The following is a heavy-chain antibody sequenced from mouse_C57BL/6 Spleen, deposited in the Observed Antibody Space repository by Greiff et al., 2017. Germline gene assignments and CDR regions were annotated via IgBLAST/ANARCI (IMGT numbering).Heavy chain of an antibody. Sequence: EVQLQQSGPVLVKPGPSVKISCKASGFTFTDYYMHWVKQSHGKSLEWIGLVYPYNGGTSYNQKFKGKATLTVETSSSTAYMELNSLTSEDSAVYYCARWGPITTVVATRDFDYWGQGTTLTVSS. V-gene: IGHV1-36*01. J-gene: IGHJ2*01. CDR2: VYPYNGGT. CDR3: ARWGPITTVVATRDFDY. D-gene: IGHD1-1*01. CDR1: GFTFTDYY.